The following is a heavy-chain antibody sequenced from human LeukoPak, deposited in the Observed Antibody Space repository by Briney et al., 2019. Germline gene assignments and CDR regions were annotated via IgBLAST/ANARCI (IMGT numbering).Heavy chain of an antibody. V-gene: IGHV4-59*01. CDR2: IYYSGST. Sequence: SETLSLTCTVSGGSISSYYWSLIRQPPGKGLEWIGYIYYSGSTNYNPSLKSRVTISVDTSKNQFSLKLSSVTAADTAVYYCARSYSSSTDLLDYWGQGTLVTVSS. CDR3: ARSYSSSTDLLDY. D-gene: IGHD6-13*01. CDR1: GGSISSYY. J-gene: IGHJ4*02.